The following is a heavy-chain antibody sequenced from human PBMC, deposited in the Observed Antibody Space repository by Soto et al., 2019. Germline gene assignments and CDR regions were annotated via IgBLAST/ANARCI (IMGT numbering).Heavy chain of an antibody. CDR3: ARLKGRWLQLDYYYGMDV. J-gene: IGHJ6*02. V-gene: IGHV5-51*01. CDR1: GYSFTSYW. D-gene: IGHD5-12*01. Sequence: GESLKISCNGSGYSFTSYWIGWVRQMPGKGLEWMGIIYPGDSDTRYSPSFQGQVTISADKSISTAYLQWSSLKASDTAMYYCARLKGRWLQLDYYYGMDVWGQGTTVTVSS. CDR2: IYPGDSDT.